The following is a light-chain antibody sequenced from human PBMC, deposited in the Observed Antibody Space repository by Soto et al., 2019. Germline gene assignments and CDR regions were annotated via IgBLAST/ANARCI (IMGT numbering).Light chain of an antibody. Sequence: EIVLTQSPVTLSLSPGERATLSCRASQSVSSSYLAWYQQKPGQAPRLLIYGASSRATGIPDRFSGSGSGTDFTLTISRLEPEDFALYYCQHYGRSPITFGQGTRLEIK. CDR3: QHYGRSPIT. J-gene: IGKJ5*01. V-gene: IGKV3-20*01. CDR2: GAS. CDR1: QSVSSSY.